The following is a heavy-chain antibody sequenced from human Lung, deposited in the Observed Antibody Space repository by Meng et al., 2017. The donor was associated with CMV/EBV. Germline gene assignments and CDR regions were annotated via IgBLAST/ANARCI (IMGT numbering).Heavy chain of an antibody. Sequence: SXTLSLXCAVYGGSFSGYYWSWIRQPPGKGLGWIGEINHSGSTNYNPSLKSRVTISVDTSKNQFSLKLSSVTAADTAVYYCARGRPKAVPAGGYFDYWGQGTXVTVAS. V-gene: IGHV4-34*01. D-gene: IGHD2-2*01. CDR1: GGSFSGYY. J-gene: IGHJ4*02. CDR2: INHSGST. CDR3: ARGRPKAVPAGGYFDY.